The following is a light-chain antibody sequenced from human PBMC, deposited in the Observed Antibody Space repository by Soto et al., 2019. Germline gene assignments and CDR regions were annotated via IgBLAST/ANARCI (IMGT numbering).Light chain of an antibody. CDR1: SSNIGSNS. Sequence: QSVLTQPPSASGTPGQRVTISCSGSSSNIGSNSVNWYQQLPGTAPKLLLYSSNQRPSGVPDRFSGSKSGPSASLAISGLQCEDEADYYCAAWDDCLNGVVFGGGTKVTVL. CDR3: AAWDDCLNGVV. V-gene: IGLV1-44*01. J-gene: IGLJ2*01. CDR2: SSN.